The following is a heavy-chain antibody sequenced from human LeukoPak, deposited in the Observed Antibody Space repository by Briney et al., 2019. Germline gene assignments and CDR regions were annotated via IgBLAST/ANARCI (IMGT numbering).Heavy chain of an antibody. Sequence: ASVKVSCKATSRISWVRQAPGQGLEWMGWIGTYGGDTYYAQKFQGRSTVTTDTSTSTVYMELRNLRSDDTAVYYCARDLWNFYDDSGYNRDFDSWGQGTLVTVSS. CDR1: TSR. V-gene: IGHV1-18*01. J-gene: IGHJ5*01. CDR2: IGTYGGDT. D-gene: IGHD3-22*01. CDR3: ARDLWNFYDDSGYNRDFDS.